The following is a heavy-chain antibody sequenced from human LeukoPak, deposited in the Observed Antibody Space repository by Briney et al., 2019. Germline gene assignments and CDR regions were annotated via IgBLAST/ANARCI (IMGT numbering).Heavy chain of an antibody. D-gene: IGHD3-10*01. CDR2: ISYDGSNE. V-gene: IGHV3-30*18. CDR3: AKNGRRFGELKTYYFDY. CDR1: GFTFSSYG. J-gene: IGHJ4*02. Sequence: GRSLRLSCVASGFTFSSYGMHWVRQAPGKGLEWVAFISYDGSNENIADSVKGRFTISRDNAKNSLYLQMNSLRAEDTALYYCAKNGRRFGELKTYYFDYWGQGTLVTVSS.